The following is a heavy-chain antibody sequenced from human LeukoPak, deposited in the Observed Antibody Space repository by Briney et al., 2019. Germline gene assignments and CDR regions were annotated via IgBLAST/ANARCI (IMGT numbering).Heavy chain of an antibody. CDR3: ASAFYGSGSPGGPNDP. Sequence: GGSLRLSCAASGFTFDDYAMHWVRQAPGKGLEWVSGISWNSGSIGYADSVKGRFTISRDNAKNSLYLQMNSLRAEDTAVYYCASAFYGSGSPGGPNDPWGQGTLVTVSS. V-gene: IGHV3-9*01. CDR1: GFTFDDYA. D-gene: IGHD3-10*01. CDR2: ISWNSGSI. J-gene: IGHJ5*02.